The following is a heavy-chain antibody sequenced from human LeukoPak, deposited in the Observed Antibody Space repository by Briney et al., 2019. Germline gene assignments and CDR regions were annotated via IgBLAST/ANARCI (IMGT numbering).Heavy chain of an antibody. J-gene: IGHJ4*02. CDR2: INWNGGST. V-gene: IGHV3-20*03. CDR3: ARARGSYYYDDTIDY. CDR1: GFTFDDYG. D-gene: IGHD3-22*01. Sequence: GGSLGLSSAASGFTFDDYGMSWIRQAPGKGLERVSGINWNGGSTGYADSVKGRFTISRDNAKNSLYLQMNSLRAEDTALYYCARARGSYYYDDTIDYWGQGTLVTVSS.